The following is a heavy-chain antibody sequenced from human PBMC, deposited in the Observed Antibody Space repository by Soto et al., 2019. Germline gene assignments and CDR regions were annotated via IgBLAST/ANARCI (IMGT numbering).Heavy chain of an antibody. V-gene: IGHV4-39*01. D-gene: IGHD6-13*01. CDR3: ARQYSWYYFDY. CDR2: IDYSGST. J-gene: IGHJ4*02. CDR1: GGSISSSSYY. Sequence: SETLSLTCTVSGGSISSSSYYWGWIRQPPGKGLEWIGSIDYSGSTYYNPSLKSRVTISVDTSKNQFSLKLSSVTAADTAVYYCARQYSWYYFDYWGQGTLVTVSS.